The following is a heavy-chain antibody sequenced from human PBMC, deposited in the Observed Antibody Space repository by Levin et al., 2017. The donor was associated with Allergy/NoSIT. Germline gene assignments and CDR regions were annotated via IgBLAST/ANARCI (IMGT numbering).Heavy chain of an antibody. V-gene: IGHV6-1*01. J-gene: IGHJ4*02. CDR3: ARAAPGYGSSWYPFDY. CDR1: GDSVSSNSAA. D-gene: IGHD6-13*01. Sequence: NPSETLSLTCAISGDSVSSNSAAWNWIRQSPSRGLEWLGRTYYRSKWYNDYAVSVKSRISINPDTSKNQFSLQMNSVTPEDTAVYYCARAAPGYGSSWYPFDYWGQGTLVTVSS. CDR2: TYYRSKWYN.